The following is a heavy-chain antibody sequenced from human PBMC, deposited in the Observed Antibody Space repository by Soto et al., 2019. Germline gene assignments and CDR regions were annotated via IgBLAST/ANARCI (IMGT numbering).Heavy chain of an antibody. V-gene: IGHV4-34*01. J-gene: IGHJ4*02. CDR3: ARDPAVSSGWSFDY. Sequence: SETLSLTCAVYGGSFSGYYWSWIRQPPGKGLEWIGEINHSGSTNYNPSLKSRVTISVDTSKNQFSLKLSSVTAADTAVYYCARDPAVSSGWSFDYWGQGTLVTVSS. D-gene: IGHD6-19*01. CDR2: INHSGST. CDR1: GGSFSGYY.